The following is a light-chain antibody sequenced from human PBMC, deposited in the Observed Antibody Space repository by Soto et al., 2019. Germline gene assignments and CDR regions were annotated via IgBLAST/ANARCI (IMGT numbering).Light chain of an antibody. J-gene: IGKJ3*01. Sequence: DIQLTQSPSSLSASVGDRVTITCRLSQGISSYLNWYLQKPGKVPKLLIYSASNLQSGVPSRFRGSGSLTDFTLTITSSQPEDVATYDGQRTYNAAGLACGPGTKVYIK. V-gene: IGKV1-27*01. CDR2: SAS. CDR1: QGISSY. CDR3: QRTYNAAGLA.